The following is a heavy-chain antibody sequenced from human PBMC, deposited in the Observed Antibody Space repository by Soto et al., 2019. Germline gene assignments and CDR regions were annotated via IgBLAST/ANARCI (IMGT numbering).Heavy chain of an antibody. CDR3: ARDNNSGDSGDWFDP. CDR1: GGSINSYY. Sequence: PSETLSLTCTVSGGSINSYYGSWIRQPPGKGLEWIGYIYYSGNTNYNPSLKSRVTISVDTSKNHFSLKLSSVTAADTAVYYCARDNNSGDSGDWFDPWGQGTLVTVSS. CDR2: IYYSGNT. V-gene: IGHV4-59*01. J-gene: IGHJ5*02. D-gene: IGHD4-17*01.